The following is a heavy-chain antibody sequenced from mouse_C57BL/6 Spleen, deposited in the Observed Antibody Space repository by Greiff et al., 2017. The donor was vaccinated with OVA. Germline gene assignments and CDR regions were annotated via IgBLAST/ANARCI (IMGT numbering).Heavy chain of an antibody. J-gene: IGHJ2*01. CDR3: ARVLN. CDR2: INPNNGGT. V-gene: IGHV1-26*01. CDR1: GYTFTDYY. Sequence: VQLQQSGPELVKPGASVKISCKASGYTFTDYYMNWVEQSHGKSLEWIGDINPNNGGTSYNQKFKGKATLTVDKSSSTAYMELRSLTSEDSAVYYCARVLNWGQGTTLTVSS.